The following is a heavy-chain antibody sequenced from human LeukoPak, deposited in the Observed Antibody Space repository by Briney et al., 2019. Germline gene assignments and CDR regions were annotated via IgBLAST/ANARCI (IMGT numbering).Heavy chain of an antibody. V-gene: IGHV1-69*13. Sequence: ASVKVSCKASGGTFSSYAISWVRQAPGQGLEWMGGIIPIFGTANYAQKFQGRVTITADESTSTAYMELSSLRSEDTAVYYCARGYYGSGSYYRHPDYYYYMDVWGKGTTVTISS. CDR2: IIPIFGTA. J-gene: IGHJ6*03. D-gene: IGHD3-10*01. CDR3: ARGYYGSGSYYRHPDYYYYMDV. CDR1: GGTFSSYA.